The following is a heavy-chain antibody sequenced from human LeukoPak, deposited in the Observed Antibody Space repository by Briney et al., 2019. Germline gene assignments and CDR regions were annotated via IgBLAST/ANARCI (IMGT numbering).Heavy chain of an antibody. D-gene: IGHD2-21*02. CDR1: GFTFDDYG. Sequence: GGSLRLSCAASGFTFDDYGMSWVRQAPGKGLEWVSAISGSGGSTYYADSVKGRFTISRDNSKNTLYLQMNSLRAEDTAVYYCAKGAGYCGGDCYSWYFDYWGQGTLVTVSS. V-gene: IGHV3-23*01. CDR3: AKGAGYCGGDCYSWYFDY. J-gene: IGHJ4*02. CDR2: ISGSGGST.